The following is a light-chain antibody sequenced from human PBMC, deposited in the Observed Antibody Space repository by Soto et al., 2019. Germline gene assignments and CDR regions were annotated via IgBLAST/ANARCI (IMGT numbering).Light chain of an antibody. Sequence: DIQMTQSPSTLSASIGDRVTITCRASRNIGSWLLWYQQKAGKAPNLLIYKASTLETGVPSRFSGSASGTEINLTISSLQPDEFATYYCQQHANYPITFGGGTKVEI. CDR2: KAS. V-gene: IGKV1-5*03. CDR1: RNIGSW. J-gene: IGKJ4*01. CDR3: QQHANYPIT.